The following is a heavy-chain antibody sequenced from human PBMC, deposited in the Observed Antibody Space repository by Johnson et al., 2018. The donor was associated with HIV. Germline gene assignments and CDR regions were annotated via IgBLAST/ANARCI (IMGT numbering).Heavy chain of an antibody. Sequence: VQLVESGGGLVQPGGSLRLSCAASGFTFRSYWMSWVRQAPGKGLEWVANIKQEGSEKYYVDSVKGRFTISRDNAKNTLYLRMDSLRPDDTAVYYCWIIGTTRHDAFDIWGRGTMVTVSS. J-gene: IGHJ3*02. D-gene: IGHD1-7*01. CDR2: IKQEGSEK. CDR1: GFTFRSYW. V-gene: IGHV3-7*05. CDR3: WIIGTTRHDAFDI.